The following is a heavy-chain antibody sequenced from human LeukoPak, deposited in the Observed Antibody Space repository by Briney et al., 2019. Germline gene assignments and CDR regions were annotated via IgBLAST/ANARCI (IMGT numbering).Heavy chain of an antibody. J-gene: IGHJ5*02. D-gene: IGHD3-22*01. CDR3: ARELSDHYSSSFDP. CDR1: GGSISSYY. CDR2: MHHSGSA. Sequence: SETLSLTCTVSGGSISSYYWSWIRQSPGKGLEWIGFMHHSGSANSNPSLRSRVTISMDTSKNQFSLRLSSVTAADTAVYYCARELSDHYSSSFDPWGQGTLVTVSS. V-gene: IGHV4-59*01.